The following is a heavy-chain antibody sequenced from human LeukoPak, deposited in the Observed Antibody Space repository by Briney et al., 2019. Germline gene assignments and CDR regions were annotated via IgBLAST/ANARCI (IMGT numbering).Heavy chain of an antibody. D-gene: IGHD1-26*01. J-gene: IGHJ6*03. Sequence: GGSLRLSCAASGFTFSSYSMNWVRQAPGKGLEWVSSISSSSSYIYYADSVKGRFTISRDNAKNSLYLQMNSLRAEDTAVYYCAGVGATTRYYYYYYYMDVWGKGTTVTVSS. CDR3: AGVGATTRYYYYYYYMDV. CDR1: GFTFSSYS. V-gene: IGHV3-21*01. CDR2: ISSSSSYI.